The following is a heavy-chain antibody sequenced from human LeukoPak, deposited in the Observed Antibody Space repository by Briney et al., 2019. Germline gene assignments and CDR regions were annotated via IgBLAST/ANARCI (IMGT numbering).Heavy chain of an antibody. J-gene: IGHJ4*02. CDR1: GYTFTSYG. Sequence: ASVKVSCKASGYTFTSYGINWVRQAPGQGLEWMGWISTYNGNTDYAQKFQGRVTMTTDTSTSTAYMELRSLRSDDTAVYYCARDGLYSGSYPSPGYWGQGTLVTVSS. D-gene: IGHD1-26*01. CDR3: ARDGLYSGSYPSPGY. V-gene: IGHV1-18*01. CDR2: ISTYNGNT.